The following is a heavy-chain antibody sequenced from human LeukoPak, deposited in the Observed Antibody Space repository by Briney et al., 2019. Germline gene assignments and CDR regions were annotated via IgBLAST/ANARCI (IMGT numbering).Heavy chain of an antibody. CDR1: GGSISSYY. Sequence: PSETLSLTCTVSGGSISSYYWSWIRQPPGKGLEWIGYIYYSGSTNYNPSLKSRVTISVDTSKNQFSLKLSSVTAADTAVYYCARGYDSWSGLFDYWGQGTLVTVSS. CDR2: IYYSGST. J-gene: IGHJ4*02. D-gene: IGHD3-3*01. CDR3: ARGYDSWSGLFDY. V-gene: IGHV4-59*01.